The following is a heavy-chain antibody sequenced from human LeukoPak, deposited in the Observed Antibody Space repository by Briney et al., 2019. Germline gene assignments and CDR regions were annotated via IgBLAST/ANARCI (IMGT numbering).Heavy chain of an antibody. CDR1: GFTVSSNY. Sequence: PGGSLRLSCAASGFTVSSNYMSWVRQAPGKGLEWVSVIYSGGSTYYADSVKGRFTISRDNSKNTLYLQMNSLRAEDTAVYYCARARPDYGNDYWGQGTLVTVSS. J-gene: IGHJ4*02. D-gene: IGHD4-11*01. CDR3: ARARPDYGNDY. V-gene: IGHV3-53*01. CDR2: IYSGGST.